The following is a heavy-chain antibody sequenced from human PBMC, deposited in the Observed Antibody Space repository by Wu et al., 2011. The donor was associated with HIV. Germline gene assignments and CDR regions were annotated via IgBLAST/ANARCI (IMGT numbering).Heavy chain of an antibody. CDR1: GGTFSSYA. CDR2: IIPIFGTT. Sequence: QVLLVQSGAEVKKPGSSVKVSCKASGGTFSSYAISWVRQAPGQGLEWMGGIIPIFGTTNYAQKFQGRVTITTDESTSTAYMELTTLRSEDTALYYCVRGRGPGNPFDSWGHGNLGHRLR. CDR3: VRGRGPGNPFDS. J-gene: IGHJ4*02. V-gene: IGHV1-69*05. D-gene: IGHD1-14*01.